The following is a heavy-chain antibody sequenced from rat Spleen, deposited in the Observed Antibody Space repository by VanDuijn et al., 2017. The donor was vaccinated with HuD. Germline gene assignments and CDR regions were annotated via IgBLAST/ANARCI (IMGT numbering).Heavy chain of an antibody. J-gene: IGHJ4*01. D-gene: IGHD1-11*01. Sequence: QVQLKESGPGLVQPSQTLSLTCNVSGFSLISYAVNWVRQPPGKGPEWMGKMWYDGDTSYNSSLKSRLSISRDTSKNQVFLEMISLQPDDTGTYYCTTAIEGPYVMDAWGQGASVTVSS. CDR1: GFSLISYA. CDR3: TTAIEGPYVMDA. CDR2: MWYDGDT. V-gene: IGHV2-63*01.